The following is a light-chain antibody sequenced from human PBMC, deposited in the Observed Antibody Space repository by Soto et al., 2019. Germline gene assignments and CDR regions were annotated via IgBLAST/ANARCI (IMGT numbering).Light chain of an antibody. CDR3: QQYVSSVT. CDR2: GAS. Sequence: EIVLTQSPGFLSLSPGERATLSCRASQSVDSSFFAWYQQKPGQAPRLLIYGASKRATGILDRFSGSGSGTDFTLTISRLEPEDFAVYYCQQYVSSVTFGQGTKVEIK. J-gene: IGKJ1*01. V-gene: IGKV3-20*01. CDR1: QSVDSSF.